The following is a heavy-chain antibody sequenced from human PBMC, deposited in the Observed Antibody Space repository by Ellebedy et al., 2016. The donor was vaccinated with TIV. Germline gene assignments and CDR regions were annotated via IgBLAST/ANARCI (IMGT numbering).Heavy chain of an antibody. D-gene: IGHD2-2*01. CDR2: INPSGGST. CDR1: GYTFTSYY. V-gene: IGHV1-46*01. CDR3: ARLCSSTSCYTTGMDV. J-gene: IGHJ6*02. Sequence: AASVNVSCKASGYTFTSYYMHWVRQAPGQGLEWMGIINPSGGSTSYAQKFQGRVTMTRDTSTSTVYMELSSLRSEDTAVYYCARLCSSTSCYTTGMDVWGQGTTVTVSS.